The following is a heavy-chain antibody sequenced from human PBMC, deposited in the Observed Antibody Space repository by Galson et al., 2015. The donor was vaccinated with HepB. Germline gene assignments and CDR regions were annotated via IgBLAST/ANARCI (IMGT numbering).Heavy chain of an antibody. V-gene: IGHV1-18*01. J-gene: IGHJ6*03. Sequence: SVKVSCKASGYTFTSYGISWVRQAPGQGLEWMGWISAYNGNTNYAQKLQGRVTMTTDTSTSTAYMELRSLRSDDTAVYYCARAVLEWLLWRGYMDVWGKGTTVTVSS. D-gene: IGHD3-3*01. CDR1: GYTFTSYG. CDR3: ARAVLEWLLWRGYMDV. CDR2: ISAYNGNT.